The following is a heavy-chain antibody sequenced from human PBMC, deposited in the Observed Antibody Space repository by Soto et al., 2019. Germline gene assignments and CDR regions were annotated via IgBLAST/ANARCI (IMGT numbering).Heavy chain of an antibody. V-gene: IGHV4-34*01. Sequence: QVQLQQWGAGLLKPSETLSLTCAVYGGSFSGYYWSWIRQPPGKGLEWIGEINHSGSTNYNPSPKSRVTISVDTSKNQFSLKLSSVTAADTAVYYCARVGNWNDVGLFDYWGQGTLVTVSS. J-gene: IGHJ4*02. CDR2: INHSGST. CDR1: GGSFSGYY. D-gene: IGHD1-1*01. CDR3: ARVGNWNDVGLFDY.